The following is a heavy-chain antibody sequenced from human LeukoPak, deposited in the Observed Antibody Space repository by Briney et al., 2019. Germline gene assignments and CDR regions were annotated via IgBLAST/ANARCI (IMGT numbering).Heavy chain of an antibody. CDR3: AVAPNRLNWNDFPDAFDI. Sequence: GGSLRLSCAASGFTFSGSAMHWVRQASGKGLEWVGRIRSKANSYATAYAASVKGRFTISRDDSKNTAYLQMNSLKTEDTAVYYCAVAPNRLNWNDFPDAFDIWGQGTMVTVSS. CDR2: IRSKANSYAT. CDR1: GFTFSGSA. J-gene: IGHJ3*02. D-gene: IGHD1-1*01. V-gene: IGHV3-73*01.